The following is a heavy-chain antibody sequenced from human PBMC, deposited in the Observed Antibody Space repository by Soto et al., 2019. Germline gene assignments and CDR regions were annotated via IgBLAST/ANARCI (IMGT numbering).Heavy chain of an antibody. V-gene: IGHV3-23*01. CDR3: AQPPGSRLSHY. CDR2: ISGSGGST. J-gene: IGHJ4*02. CDR1: GLTLNTFA. Sequence: PGGSLRLSCAASGLTLNTFAMSWVRQAPGRGLEWVSAISGSGGSTYYADSVKGRFTISRDTSRNILYLQMSSLRVEDTAVYYCAQPPGSRLSHYSGLGTPVFGTS.